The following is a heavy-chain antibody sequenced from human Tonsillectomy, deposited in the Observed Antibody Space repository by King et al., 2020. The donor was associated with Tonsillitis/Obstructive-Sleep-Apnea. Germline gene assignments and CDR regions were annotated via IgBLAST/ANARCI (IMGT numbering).Heavy chain of an antibody. Sequence: LQLQESGPGLVKPSETLSLTCTVSGASVSSRDYYWGWIRQSPGKGLEWIGSIYYTGSTYYNPSLESRVTISVDTSKNQFSLRLSSVTAADTADYYCARQTDLIGAYYYCIDVWGKGTTVTVSS. J-gene: IGHJ6*03. CDR1: GASVSSRDYY. CDR2: IYYTGST. D-gene: IGHD3-22*01. CDR3: ARQTDLIGAYYYCIDV. V-gene: IGHV4-39*01.